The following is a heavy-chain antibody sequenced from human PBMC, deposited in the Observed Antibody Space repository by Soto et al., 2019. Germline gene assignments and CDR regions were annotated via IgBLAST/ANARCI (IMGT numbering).Heavy chain of an antibody. Sequence: QLQLQESGPGLVKPSETLSLTCTVSGDSISSSSYYWGWIRQPPGKGLEWIGRISYRGSNYYNQSLRGRVTISVDTAMNQIHLKSSSMSAAYTALYYCARRDLVGPSALSGFDIWSQGTMLTLSS. CDR2: ISYRGSN. D-gene: IGHD1-26*01. J-gene: IGHJ3*02. CDR1: GDSISSSSYY. V-gene: IGHV4-39*01. CDR3: ARRDLVGPSALSGFDI.